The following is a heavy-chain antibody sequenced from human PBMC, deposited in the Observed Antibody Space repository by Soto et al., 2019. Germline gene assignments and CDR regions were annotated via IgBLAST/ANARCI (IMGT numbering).Heavy chain of an antibody. CDR3: ARAAVAFDAFDL. D-gene: IGHD6-19*01. CDR1: GDSVSSNSAT. J-gene: IGHJ3*01. CDR2: TYLRSKWYN. V-gene: IGHV6-1*01. Sequence: QLQQSGPGLVKPSQTLSLTCGISGDSVSSNSATWNWIRQSPSRGLEWLGRTYLRSKWYNEYAVSVKSRIAISPDTSKNHFSLQLSSVTPEYTDVYFCARAAVAFDAFDLSGQGPVVTVSS.